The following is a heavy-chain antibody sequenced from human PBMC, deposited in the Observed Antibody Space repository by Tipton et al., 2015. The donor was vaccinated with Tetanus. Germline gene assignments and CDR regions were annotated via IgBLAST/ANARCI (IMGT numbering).Heavy chain of an antibody. J-gene: IGHJ4*02. CDR3: ARDSTYLFDY. Sequence: SLRLSCAASGFTFSTNAMHWVRQAPGKGLEWVAAIWNDGSYKYYADSVKGRFTVSRDNSKNTLYLEMNSLRAEDTAVYYCARDSTYLFDYWGQGTLVTVSS. D-gene: IGHD2-2*01. V-gene: IGHV3-33*01. CDR1: GFTFSTNA. CDR2: IWNDGSYK.